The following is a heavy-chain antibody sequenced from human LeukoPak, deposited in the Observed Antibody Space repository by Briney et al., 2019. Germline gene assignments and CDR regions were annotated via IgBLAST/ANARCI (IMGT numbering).Heavy chain of an antibody. CDR2: VDPEDGET. J-gene: IGHJ4*02. CDR1: GYTFTDYY. CDR3: ATDPGTAYCGGDCYVDY. D-gene: IGHD2-21*01. V-gene: IGHV1-69-2*01. Sequence: ASVKVSCKVSGYTFTDYYMHWVQQAPGKGLEWMGLVDPEDGETIYAEKFQGRVTITADTSTDTAYMELSSLRSEDTAVYYCATDPGTAYCGGDCYVDYWGQGTLVTVCS.